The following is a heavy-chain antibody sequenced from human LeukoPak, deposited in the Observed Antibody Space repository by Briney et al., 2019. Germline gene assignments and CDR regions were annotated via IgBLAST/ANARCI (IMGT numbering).Heavy chain of an antibody. V-gene: IGHV3-49*04. CDR2: IRSKAYGGTT. CDR1: GFTFSSYA. CDR3: TRSTPYYYDSSGYYQNFVY. Sequence: GGSLRLSCAASGFTFSSYAMSWVRQAPGKGLEWLGFIRSKAYGGTTEYAASVKGRFTISRDDSKSIAYLQMNSLKTEDTAVYYCTRSTPYYYDSSGYYQNFVYWGQGTLVTVSS. D-gene: IGHD3-22*01. J-gene: IGHJ4*02.